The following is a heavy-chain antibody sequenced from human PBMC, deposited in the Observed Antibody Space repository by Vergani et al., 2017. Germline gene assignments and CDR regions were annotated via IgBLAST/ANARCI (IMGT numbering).Heavy chain of an antibody. CDR3: ARQQGGYGAAFDI. D-gene: IGHD4-17*01. J-gene: IGHJ3*02. Sequence: QVQLQESGPGLVKPSETLSLTCAVSGDSISSGYYWGWIRQPPGKGLEWIGSIYHSGSTYYNPSLKSRVTILVDTSKNQFSLKLSSVTAADTAVYYCARQQGGYGAAFDIWGQGTMVAVSS. CDR1: GDSISSGYY. CDR2: IYHSGST. V-gene: IGHV4-38-2*01.